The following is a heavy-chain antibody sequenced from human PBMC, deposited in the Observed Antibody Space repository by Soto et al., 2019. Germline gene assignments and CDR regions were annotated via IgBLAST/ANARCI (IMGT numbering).Heavy chain of an antibody. D-gene: IGHD3-3*01. Sequence: QAQLVQSGAEVRKPGSSVKVSCKASGYTFTTYDINWVRQAPGQGLEWLGWRDPNSGSTGYAQNFQGKINMARNISSKTTHMELSSLQSADTAVYYWAMERTFDFWRKGLDVWGQGTTVTVSS. CDR2: RDPNSGST. CDR1: GYTFTTYD. J-gene: IGHJ6*02. CDR3: AMERTFDFWRKGLDV. V-gene: IGHV1-8*01.